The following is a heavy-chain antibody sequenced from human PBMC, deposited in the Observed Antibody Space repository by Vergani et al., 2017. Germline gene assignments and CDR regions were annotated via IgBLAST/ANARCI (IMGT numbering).Heavy chain of an antibody. CDR1: GFSIDNGHY. J-gene: IGHJ1*01. D-gene: IGHD3-10*01. V-gene: IGHV4-38-2*01. CDR3: ARRSVMVQEMFSGTGYVLDI. CDR2: IYRTGRT. Sequence: QVQLQESGPGLVKPSETLSLTCAVSGFSIDNGHYWDWIRQPPGKGLEWIGSIYRTGRTHFNPSLKSRVTISVDTSNNHFSLRLSSLTAADTAVYYCARRSVMVQEMFSGTGYVLDIWGQGTLVTVSS.